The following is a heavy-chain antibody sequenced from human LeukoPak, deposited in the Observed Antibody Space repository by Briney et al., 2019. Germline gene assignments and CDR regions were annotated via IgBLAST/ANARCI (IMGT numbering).Heavy chain of an antibody. CDR1: GFTVSSNY. V-gene: IGHV3-66*01. CDR3: ARDAPSGEYFQH. J-gene: IGHJ1*01. Sequence: PGGSLRLFCAASGFTVSSNYMSWVRQAPGEGLEWVSVIYSGGSTYYADSVKGRFTISRDNSKNTLYLQMNSLRAEDTAVYYCARDAPSGEYFQHWGQGTLVTVSS. CDR2: IYSGGST.